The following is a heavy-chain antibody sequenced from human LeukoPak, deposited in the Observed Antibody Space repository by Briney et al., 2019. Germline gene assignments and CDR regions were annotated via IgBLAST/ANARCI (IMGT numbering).Heavy chain of an antibody. CDR3: AHGAMYQLDY. CDR1: GFTFSSYG. Sequence: GGSLRLSCAASGFTFSSYGMSWVRQAPGKGLEWVSGIIGGAGSTYYADSVKGRFTISGDNSKNTLFLQMNSLRAEDTAVYYCAHGAMYQLDYWGQGTLVIVSS. V-gene: IGHV3-23*01. D-gene: IGHD2-2*01. J-gene: IGHJ4*02. CDR2: IIGGAGST.